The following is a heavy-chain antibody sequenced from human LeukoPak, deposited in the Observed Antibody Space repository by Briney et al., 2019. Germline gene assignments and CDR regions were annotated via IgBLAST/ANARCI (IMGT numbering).Heavy chain of an antibody. Sequence: GSLRLSCAASGFTFSSYAMSWVRQARGKGLEWVSAISGSGGSTYYADSVKGRFTISRDNSKNTLYLQMNSLRAEDTAVYYCAKAPQSRGLGTFDYWGQGTLVTVSS. CDR3: AKAPQSRGLGTFDY. J-gene: IGHJ4*02. V-gene: IGHV3-23*01. CDR2: ISGSGGST. D-gene: IGHD3/OR15-3a*01. CDR1: GFTFSSYA.